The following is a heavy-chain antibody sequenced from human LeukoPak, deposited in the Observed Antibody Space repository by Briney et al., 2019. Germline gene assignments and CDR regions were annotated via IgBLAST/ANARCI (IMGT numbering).Heavy chain of an antibody. J-gene: IGHJ6*03. CDR3: ARDRGTTVTTEVVWGHYYYMDV. V-gene: IGHV1-18*01. Sequence: ASVKVSCKASGYTFTSYGISWVRQAPGQGLEWMGWISAYNGNTNYAQKLQGRVTMTTDTSTSTAYMEVRSLRSDDTAVYYCARDRGTTVTTEVVWGHYYYMDVWGKGTTVTVSS. D-gene: IGHD4-11*01. CDR1: GYTFTSYG. CDR2: ISAYNGNT.